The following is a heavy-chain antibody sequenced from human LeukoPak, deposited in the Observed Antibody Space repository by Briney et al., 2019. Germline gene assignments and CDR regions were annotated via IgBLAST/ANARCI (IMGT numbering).Heavy chain of an antibody. CDR1: GFTFSXYX. D-gene: IGHD6-19*01. Sequence: CAASGFTFSXYXXXXVXXXPGXXXXXXXXISGSGGSTYYADSVKGRFTISRDNSKNTLYLQMNSLRAEDTAVYYCAKDGVVSGTMGRQNYWGQGTLVTVSS. CDR2: ISGSGGST. J-gene: IGHJ4*02. CDR3: AKDGVVSGTMGRQNY. V-gene: IGHV3-23*01.